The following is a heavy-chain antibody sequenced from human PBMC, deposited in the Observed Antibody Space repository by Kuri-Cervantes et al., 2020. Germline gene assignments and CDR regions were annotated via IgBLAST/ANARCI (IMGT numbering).Heavy chain of an antibody. Sequence: SVKVSCKASGGTFSSYAISWVRQAPGQGLEWMGGIIPIFGTANYAQRFQGRVTITADKSTSTAYMELSSLRSEDTAVYYCASQAAAGTQYFDYWGQGTLVTVSS. J-gene: IGHJ4*02. CDR1: GGTFSSYA. CDR3: ASQAAAGTQYFDY. V-gene: IGHV1-69*06. CDR2: IIPIFGTA. D-gene: IGHD6-13*01.